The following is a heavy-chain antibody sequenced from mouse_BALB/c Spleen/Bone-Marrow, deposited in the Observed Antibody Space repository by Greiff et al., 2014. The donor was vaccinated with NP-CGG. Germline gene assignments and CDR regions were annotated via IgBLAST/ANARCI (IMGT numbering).Heavy chain of an antibody. J-gene: IGHJ2*01. V-gene: IGHV14-3*02. CDR1: GFNIKDTY. CDR2: IDPANVNT. Sequence: VKLQQSGAELVKPGASVKLSCTASGFNIKDTYMHWVKQRPEQGLEWTGRIDPANVNTKYDPKFQGKATITADTSSNTAYLQLSSLISEDTAVYYCASYVYGYYFDYWGQGTTLTVSS. CDR3: ASYVYGYYFDY. D-gene: IGHD1-1*01.